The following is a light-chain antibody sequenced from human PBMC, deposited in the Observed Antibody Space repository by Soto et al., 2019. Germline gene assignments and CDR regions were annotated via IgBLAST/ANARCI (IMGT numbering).Light chain of an antibody. CDR2: GAS. J-gene: IGKJ1*01. Sequence: DIEMTQSPVTLSVSPGERATLSCRASQNVNSDLAWYQQKPGQAPRLLIYGASSRASGTPARFSGSGSGTQFSLPISSLQSEDFAVYYCQQYKNWPPLTFGQGTKVEIK. V-gene: IGKV3-15*01. CDR3: QQYKNWPPLT. CDR1: QNVNSD.